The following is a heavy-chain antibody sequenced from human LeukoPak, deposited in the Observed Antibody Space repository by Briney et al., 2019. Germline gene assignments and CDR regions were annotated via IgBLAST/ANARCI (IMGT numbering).Heavy chain of an antibody. D-gene: IGHD6-13*01. J-gene: IGHJ4*02. CDR1: GGSLSSSSDY. CDR3: ARGSGSSWYEIDPPFDY. V-gene: IGHV4-39*07. Sequence: SETLSLTCTVSGGSLSSSSDYWGWIRQPPGKGLEWFGSVYYTGSTYYNPSLKSRVTIIVDTSKNQFSLRLSSVTAADTAVYYCARGSGSSWYEIDPPFDYWGQGTLVTVSS. CDR2: VYYTGST.